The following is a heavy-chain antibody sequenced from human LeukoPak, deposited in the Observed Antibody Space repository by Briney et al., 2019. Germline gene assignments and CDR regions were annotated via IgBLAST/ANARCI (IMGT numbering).Heavy chain of an antibody. CDR2: ISSSGSTI. J-gene: IGHJ4*02. D-gene: IGHD3-10*01. V-gene: IGHV3-48*03. CDR3: AGDNHMVRGATSHFDY. CDR1: GFTFSSYE. Sequence: SGGSLRLSCAASGFTFSSYEMTWVRQAPGKGLEWVSYISSSGSTIYYADSVKGRFTISRYNAKKSLYLQMNSLRAEDTAVYYCAGDNHMVRGATSHFDYWGQGTLVTVSS.